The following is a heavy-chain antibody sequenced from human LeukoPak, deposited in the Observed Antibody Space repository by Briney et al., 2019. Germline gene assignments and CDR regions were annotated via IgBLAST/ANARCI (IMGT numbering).Heavy chain of an antibody. V-gene: IGHV4-59*08. CDR2: IYYSGST. CDR3: ARHLNFAVPAARTWGVFWFDP. J-gene: IGHJ5*02. D-gene: IGHD2-2*01. Sequence: SETLSLTCTVSGGSISSYYWSWIRQPPGKGLEWIGYIYYSGSTNYNPSLKSRVTISVDTSKNQFSLKLSSVTAADTAVHYCARHLNFAVPAARTWGVFWFDPWGQGTLVTVSS. CDR1: GGSISSYY.